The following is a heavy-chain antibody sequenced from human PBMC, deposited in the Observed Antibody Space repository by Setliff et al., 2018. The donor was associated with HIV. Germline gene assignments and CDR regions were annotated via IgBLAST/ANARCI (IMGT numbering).Heavy chain of an antibody. V-gene: IGHV3-7*01. J-gene: IGHJ6*03. D-gene: IGHD4-17*01. CDR3: AKSIDPTGFFYYYMDV. CDR1: RFTFNDYW. Sequence: PGGSLRLSCVASRFTFNDYWMSWVRQAPGKGLEWVANIDRDGSETNYVDSVKGRFTISRDNSKNTVYLQMSSLRTEDTGVYYCAKSIDPTGFFYYYMDVWGKGTTVTVSS. CDR2: IDRDGSET.